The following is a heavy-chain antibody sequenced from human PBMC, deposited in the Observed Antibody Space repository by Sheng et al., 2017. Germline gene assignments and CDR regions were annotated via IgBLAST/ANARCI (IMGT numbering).Heavy chain of an antibody. CDR2: IKSKTDGGTT. D-gene: IGHD5-12*01. Sequence: EVQLVESGGGLVKPGGSLRLSCAASGFTFSNAWMSWVRQAPGKGLEWVGRIKSKTDGGTTDYAAPVKGRFTISRDDSKNTLYLQMNSLKTEDTAVYYCTTGVIVATIPDYWGQGTLVTVSS. V-gene: IGHV3-15*01. CDR3: TTGVIVATIPDY. CDR1: GFTFSNAW. J-gene: IGHJ4*02.